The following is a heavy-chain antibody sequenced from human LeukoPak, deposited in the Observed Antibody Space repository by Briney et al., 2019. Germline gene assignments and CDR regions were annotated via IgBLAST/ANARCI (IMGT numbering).Heavy chain of an antibody. Sequence: ASVKVSCKASGHTFTGYYMHWVRQAPGQGLEWMGWINPNSGDTNYAQKFQGRVTMTRDTSISTAYMELSRLRSDDTAVYYCARDSRFLEWLFDYWGQGTLVTVSS. J-gene: IGHJ4*02. CDR3: ARDSRFLEWLFDY. D-gene: IGHD3-3*01. CDR1: GHTFTGYY. V-gene: IGHV1-2*02. CDR2: INPNSGDT.